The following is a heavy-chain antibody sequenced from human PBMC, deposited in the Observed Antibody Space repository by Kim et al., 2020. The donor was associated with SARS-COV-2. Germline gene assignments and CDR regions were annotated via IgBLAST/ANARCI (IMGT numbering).Heavy chain of an antibody. V-gene: IGHV3-23*01. CDR1: GFTLSSYA. CDR2: LSGSGGST. CDR3: AKDFGSGVVDAFDI. D-gene: IGHD3-22*01. J-gene: IGHJ3*02. Sequence: GGSLRLSCAASGFTLSSYAMSWVRQAPGQGLEWVSALSGSGGSTYYADSVKGRVTISRDNSKNTLYLQMNSLRAEDTAVYYCAKDFGSGVVDAFDIWGQGTMGTVSS.